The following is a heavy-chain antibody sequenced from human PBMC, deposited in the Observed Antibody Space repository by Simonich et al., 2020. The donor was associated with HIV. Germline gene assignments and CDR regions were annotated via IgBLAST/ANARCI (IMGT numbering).Heavy chain of an antibody. CDR3: ARGGWELYGGAFDI. V-gene: IGHV3-33*01. Sequence: QVQLVESGGGVVQPGRSLRLSCAASGFTFDSYGMHWVRQAPGKGLEWVAGIWYAGNNKYYADSGKGRFTISSDNSKNTLSRQMNSLTAEDTAFYYCARGGWELYGGAFDIWGQGTMVTVSS. J-gene: IGHJ3*02. CDR1: GFTFDSYG. D-gene: IGHD1-26*01. CDR2: IWYAGNNK.